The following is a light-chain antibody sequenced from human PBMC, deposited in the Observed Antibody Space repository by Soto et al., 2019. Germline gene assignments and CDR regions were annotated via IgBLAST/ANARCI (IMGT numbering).Light chain of an antibody. Sequence: QAVLTQSSSASASLGSSVKLTCTLSSGHSSYIIAWHEQQPGKAPRYLLKLEGSGSYNKGCGVPDRFSGSSSGASRYLTISNLQFEDEADYYCETWDSNTHTVFGGGTKLTVL. CDR2: LEGSGSY. J-gene: IGLJ3*02. V-gene: IGLV4-60*02. CDR3: ETWDSNTHTV. CDR1: SGHSSYI.